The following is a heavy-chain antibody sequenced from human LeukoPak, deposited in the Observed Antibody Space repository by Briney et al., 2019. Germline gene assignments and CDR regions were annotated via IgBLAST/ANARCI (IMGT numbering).Heavy chain of an antibody. D-gene: IGHD1-26*01. V-gene: IGHV4-59*11. J-gene: IGHJ4*02. Sequence: SETLSLTCNVSGVSMNSHYWSWIRQPPGKGLEWIGFFYRETTNYNPSLKSRVTMSVDTSKAQFSLSLISVTAADAAVYYCVRGGQWEVLSPWGRGTLVTVSS. CDR1: GVSMNSHY. CDR3: VRGGQWEVLSP. CDR2: FYRETT.